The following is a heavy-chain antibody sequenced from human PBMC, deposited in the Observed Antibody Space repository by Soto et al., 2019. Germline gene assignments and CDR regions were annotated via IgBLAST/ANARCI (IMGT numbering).Heavy chain of an antibody. CDR2: IVVGSGNT. CDR1: GFTFTSSA. J-gene: IGHJ4*02. V-gene: IGHV1-58*02. Sequence: SVKVSCKASGFTFTSSAMQWVRQARGQRLEWIGWIVVGSGNTNYAQKFQERVTITRDMSTSTAYMELSSLRSEDTAVYYCAVTRGITETTSLFDYWGQETLVTVSS. CDR3: AVTRGITETTSLFDY. D-gene: IGHD1-7*01.